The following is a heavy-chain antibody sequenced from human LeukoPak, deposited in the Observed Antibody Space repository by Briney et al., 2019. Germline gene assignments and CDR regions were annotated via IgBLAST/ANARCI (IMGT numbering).Heavy chain of an antibody. V-gene: IGHV3-73*01. D-gene: IGHD3-3*01. CDR3: TRHSSDFWSGYYRYYYYYMDV. CDR1: GFTFSGSA. Sequence: GRCLRLSCAASGFTFSGSAMHWVRQASGDGLEWVGRIRGEANSYATAYAASVKGRFTISRDDSKNTPYLQMNSLKTEDTAVYYCTRHSSDFWSGYYRYYYYYMDVWGKGTTVTVSS. CDR2: IRGEANSYAT. J-gene: IGHJ6*03.